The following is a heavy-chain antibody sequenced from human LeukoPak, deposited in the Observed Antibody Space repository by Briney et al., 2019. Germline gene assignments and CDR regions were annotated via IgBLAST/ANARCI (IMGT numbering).Heavy chain of an antibody. J-gene: IGHJ3*02. V-gene: IGHV4-38-2*02. CDR1: GYSISSGYY. Sequence: SETLSLTCTVSGYSISSGYYWGWIRQPPGKGLEWIGSIYHSGSTYYNPSLKSRVTISVDTSKNQFSLKLSSVTAADTAVYYCARDLHYCSSTSCYRNHAFDIWGQGTMVTASS. CDR3: ARDLHYCSSTSCYRNHAFDI. D-gene: IGHD2-2*01. CDR2: IYHSGST.